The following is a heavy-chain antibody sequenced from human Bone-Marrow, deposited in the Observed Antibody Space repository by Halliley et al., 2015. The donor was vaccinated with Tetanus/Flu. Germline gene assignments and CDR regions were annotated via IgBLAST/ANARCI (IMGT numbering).Heavy chain of an antibody. V-gene: IGHV3-7*03. D-gene: IGHD3-3*01. J-gene: IGHJ6*02. CDR1: GFTFSRYW. CDR2: IKQDGSEK. Sequence: SLRLSCAASGFTFSRYWMSWVRQPPGKGLEWVANIKQDGSEKYYVDSVEGRFTISRDNAKNSVYLEMNSLRAEDTAVYYCARDGGQDGFWSGLFHYYYGMDVWGQGTTVTVSS. CDR3: ARDGGQDGFWSGLFHYYYGMDV.